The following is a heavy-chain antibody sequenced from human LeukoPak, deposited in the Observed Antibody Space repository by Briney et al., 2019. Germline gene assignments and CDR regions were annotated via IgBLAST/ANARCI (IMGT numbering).Heavy chain of an antibody. V-gene: IGHV4-4*07. J-gene: IGHJ3*02. CDR1: GGSISSYY. CDR3: ARTLHREYCSSTSCFRANDAFDI. Sequence: TSETLSLTCTVSGGSISSYYWSWIRQPAGKGLEWIGRIYTSGSTNYNPSLKSRVTMSVDTSKNQFSLKLSSVTAADTAVYYCARTLHREYCSSTSCFRANDAFDIWGQGTMVTVSS. CDR2: IYTSGST. D-gene: IGHD2-2*01.